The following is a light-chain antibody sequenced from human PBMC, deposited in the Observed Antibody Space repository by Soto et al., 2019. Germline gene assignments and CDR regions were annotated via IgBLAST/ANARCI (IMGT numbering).Light chain of an antibody. CDR1: QSVSNY. J-gene: IGKJ3*01. V-gene: IGKV3-11*01. CDR2: DAS. CDR3: QQRSNWIFT. Sequence: EVVLTQSPATLSLSPGEGATLSCRASQSVSNYLAWYQQRPGQAPRLLIYDASRRATGIPARFRGSGSGTDFTLTIPSLETEDFAVYYCQQRSNWIFTFGPGTIVDIK.